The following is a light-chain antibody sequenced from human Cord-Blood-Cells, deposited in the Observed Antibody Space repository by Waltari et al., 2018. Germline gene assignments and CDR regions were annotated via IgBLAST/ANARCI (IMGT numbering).Light chain of an antibody. V-gene: IGKV1-33*01. CDR1: KDISNY. Sequence: DIKMTQSPSSLSASVRDRVTITRQASKDISNYLNWYQQKPGKATKLVIYDASNLETGLPSRFSGSASGTDCTITISSLQPEDIATYYCQQYDKPPITFGQGIRVEIK. J-gene: IGKJ5*01. CDR2: DAS. CDR3: QQYDKPPIT.